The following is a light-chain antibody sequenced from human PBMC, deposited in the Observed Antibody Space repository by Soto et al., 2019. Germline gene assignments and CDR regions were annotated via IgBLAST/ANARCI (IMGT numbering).Light chain of an antibody. CDR1: QSVSSRY. J-gene: IGKJ4*01. V-gene: IGKV3D-20*02. CDR2: GAS. Sequence: EIVLTQSPGTLSLSPGDTATLSCRASQSVSSRYLGWYQQRPGQAPRLLIYGASSRATGIPDRFSGSGSGTDFTLTISDVQPEDFAVYYCQQRSNWPTFGGGTKVDIK. CDR3: QQRSNWPT.